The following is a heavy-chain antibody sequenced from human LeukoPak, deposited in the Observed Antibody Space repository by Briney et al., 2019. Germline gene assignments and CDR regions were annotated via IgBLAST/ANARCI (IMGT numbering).Heavy chain of an antibody. D-gene: IGHD2-2*02. Sequence: GGSLRLSCAASGFTFSSYSMNWVRQAPGKGLEWVSYISSSSSTIYYADSVKGRFTISRDNAKNSLYLQMNSLRAEDTAVYYCARMHCSSTTCYTDAFDIWGQGTMVTVSS. CDR2: ISSSSSTI. CDR1: GFTFSSYS. J-gene: IGHJ3*02. CDR3: ARMHCSSTTCYTDAFDI. V-gene: IGHV3-48*04.